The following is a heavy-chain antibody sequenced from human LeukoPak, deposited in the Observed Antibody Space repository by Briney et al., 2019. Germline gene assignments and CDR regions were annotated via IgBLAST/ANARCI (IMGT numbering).Heavy chain of an antibody. CDR2: IRYDGSNK. CDR3: AKTPWAKSYNLFDY. Sequence: PGGSLRLSCAASGFTFSSYAMSWVRQAPGKGLEWVAFIRYDGSNKYYADSVKGRFTISRDNSKNTLYLQMNSLRAEDTAVYYCAKTPWAKSYNLFDYWGQGTLVTVSS. J-gene: IGHJ4*02. CDR1: GFTFSSYA. V-gene: IGHV3-30*02. D-gene: IGHD1-14*01.